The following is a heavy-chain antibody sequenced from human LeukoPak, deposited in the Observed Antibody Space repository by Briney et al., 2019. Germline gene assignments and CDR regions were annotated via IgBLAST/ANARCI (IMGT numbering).Heavy chain of an antibody. J-gene: IGHJ4*02. CDR3: ARGRPDPQNSDYWDY. CDR2: IHYTGRT. V-gene: IGHV4-59*13. CDR1: RGFISTYY. Sequence: SETLSLTCTLSRGFISTYYWSWIRQTRGRTGEWIGNIHYTGRTRYNPSLERRVTISLDTPKTEFSLRLTSMTAADSAVYYCARGRPDPQNSDYWDYWGQGILVTVSS. D-gene: IGHD3-22*01.